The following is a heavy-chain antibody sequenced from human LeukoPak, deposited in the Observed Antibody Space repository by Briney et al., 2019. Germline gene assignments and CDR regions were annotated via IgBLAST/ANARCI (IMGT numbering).Heavy chain of an antibody. V-gene: IGHV4-59*08. CDR2: IYYSGST. D-gene: IGHD2-15*01. CDR1: GGSISSYY. Sequence: SETLSLTCTVSGGSISSYYWSWIRQPPGKGLEWIGYIYYSGSTNYNPSLKSRVAISVDTSKNQFSLKLSSVTAADTAVYYCASERYCSGGSCPYWGQGTLATVSS. J-gene: IGHJ4*02. CDR3: ASERYCSGGSCPY.